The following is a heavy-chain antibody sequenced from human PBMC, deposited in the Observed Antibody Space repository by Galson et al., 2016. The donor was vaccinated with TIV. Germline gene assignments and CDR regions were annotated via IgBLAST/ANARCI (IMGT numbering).Heavy chain of an antibody. CDR2: LSGGATNT. CDR1: GFRFNEYE. J-gene: IGHJ4*02. CDR3: ARAADTWNDVPFDY. Sequence: SLRLSCAASGFRFNEYEMSWVRQAPGKGLEWVSALSGGATNTYYSDSVKGRFTISRDNSQNKVFLEMDSLRVDDTAMYYCARAADTWNDVPFDYWGQGTLVTVSS. V-gene: IGHV3-23*01. D-gene: IGHD1-1*01.